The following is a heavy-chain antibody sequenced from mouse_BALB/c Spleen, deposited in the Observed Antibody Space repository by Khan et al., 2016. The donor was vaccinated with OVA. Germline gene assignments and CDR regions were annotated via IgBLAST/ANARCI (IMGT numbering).Heavy chain of an antibody. CDR3: VKRGNYDGSVCEYFDV. CDR2: IWTGGGT. V-gene: IGHV2-9-2*01. CDR1: GFSLTSYD. Sequence: QVQLKESGPGLVAPSQSLSITCTVSGFSLTSYDISWIRQPPGKGLKWLGVIWTGGGTNYNSAFMSRLSISKDNSKSQVFLKMNSLQSDDTAIYYCVKRGNYDGSVCEYFDVWGAGAAVTVSS. D-gene: IGHD1-1*01. J-gene: IGHJ1*01.